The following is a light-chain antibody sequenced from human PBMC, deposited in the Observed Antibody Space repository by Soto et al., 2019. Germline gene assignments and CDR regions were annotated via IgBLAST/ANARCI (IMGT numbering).Light chain of an antibody. J-gene: IGKJ1*01. CDR3: QQRTSWPPWT. CDR1: QSVSSY. V-gene: IGKV3-11*01. CDR2: DAS. Sequence: TQSPATPSLSPGGRAPLPRRARQSVSSYFAXXQXXPXXXXXLXXXDASKRASGIPARFSGSGSATDFTLTISSLEPEDFAVYYCQQRTSWPPWTFGQGNKVDIK.